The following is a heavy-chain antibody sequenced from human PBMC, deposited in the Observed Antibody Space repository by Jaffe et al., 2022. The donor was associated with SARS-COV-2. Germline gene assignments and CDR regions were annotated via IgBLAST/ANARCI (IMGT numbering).Heavy chain of an antibody. V-gene: IGHV1-2*02. CDR1: GYTFTGYY. J-gene: IGHJ6*02. CDR3: ARDGGYSYGLDYYYGMDV. CDR2: INPNSGGT. Sequence: QVQLVQSGAEVKKPGASVKVSCKASGYTFTGYYMHWVRQAPGQGLEWMGWINPNSGGTNYAQKFQGRVTMTRDTSISTAYMELSRLRSDDTAVYYCARDGGYSYGLDYYYGMDVWGQGTTVTVSS. D-gene: IGHD5-18*01.